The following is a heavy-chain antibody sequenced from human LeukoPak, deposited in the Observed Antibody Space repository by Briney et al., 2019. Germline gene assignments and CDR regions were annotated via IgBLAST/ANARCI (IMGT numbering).Heavy chain of an antibody. D-gene: IGHD3-22*01. V-gene: IGHV4-59*08. Sequence: SETLSLTCTVSGGSISSYYWNWIRQPPGKGLEWIGYIYYSGSTNYNPSLKSRVTISVDTSKNQFSLKLSSVTAADTAVYYCARGGNSSGYMSPFDYWGQGTLVTVSS. CDR1: GGSISSYY. CDR2: IYYSGST. J-gene: IGHJ4*02. CDR3: ARGGNSSGYMSPFDY.